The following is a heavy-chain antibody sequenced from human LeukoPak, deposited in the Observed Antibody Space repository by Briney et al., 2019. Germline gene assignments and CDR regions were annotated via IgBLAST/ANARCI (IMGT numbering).Heavy chain of an antibody. Sequence: GGSLRLSCAASGLTDSSNYMSWVHQAPGKGLEGVSVIYSGGSRYYADSVKGRFTISRDNPKKSLYLQMKSLRGEDTAVYYCARHLSGVARYSYGRGIDYWGQGTLVTVSS. CDR2: IYSGGSR. CDR3: ARHLSGVARYSYGRGIDY. D-gene: IGHD5-18*01. CDR1: GLTDSSNY. V-gene: IGHV3-66*04. J-gene: IGHJ4*02.